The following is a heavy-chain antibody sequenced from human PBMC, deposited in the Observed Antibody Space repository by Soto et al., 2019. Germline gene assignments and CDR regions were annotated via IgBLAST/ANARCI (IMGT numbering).Heavy chain of an antibody. V-gene: IGHV4-39*01. J-gene: IGHJ2*01. Sequence: SETLSLTCTVSGGSICSSSYYWGWIRQPPGKGLEWIGSIYYSGSTYYNPSLKSRVTISVDTSKNLFSLKLSSVTAADTAVYYCARPPGDSSGYWYFDLWGRGTLVTVSS. CDR1: GGSICSSSYY. CDR2: IYYSGST. D-gene: IGHD6-19*01. CDR3: ARPPGDSSGYWYFDL.